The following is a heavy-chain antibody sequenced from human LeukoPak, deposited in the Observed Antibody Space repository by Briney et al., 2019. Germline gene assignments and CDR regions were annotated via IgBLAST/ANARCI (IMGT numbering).Heavy chain of an antibody. D-gene: IGHD3-9*01. Sequence: GGSLRLSCATSGFTFSSYAMSWVRQAPGKGLEWVSAITVSGGGTYYADSVKGRFTISRDNPKNTLFLQMNSLRAEDTAVYYRARRIDWSHDYWGQGTLVTVSS. CDR2: ITVSGGGT. CDR1: GFTFSSYA. CDR3: ARRIDWSHDY. J-gene: IGHJ4*02. V-gene: IGHV3-23*01.